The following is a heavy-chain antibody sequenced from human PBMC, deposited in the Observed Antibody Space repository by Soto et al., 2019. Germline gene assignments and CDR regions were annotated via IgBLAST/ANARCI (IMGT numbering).Heavy chain of an antibody. CDR3: ARGRGYCSGGSCYDAFDI. CDR1: GGSFSGYY. J-gene: IGHJ3*02. D-gene: IGHD2-15*01. CDR2: INHSGST. V-gene: IGHV4-34*01. Sequence: SQTLSLTCAVYGGSFSGYYWSWIRQPPGKGLEWIGEINHSGSTNYNPSLKSRVTISVDTSKNQFSLKLSSVTAADTAVYYCARGRGYCSGGSCYDAFDIWGQGTMVTVSS.